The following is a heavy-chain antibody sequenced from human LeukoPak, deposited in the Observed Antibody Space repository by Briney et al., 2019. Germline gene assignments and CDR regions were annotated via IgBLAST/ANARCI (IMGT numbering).Heavy chain of an antibody. J-gene: IGHJ4*02. CDR3: ARDSSTANFDY. Sequence: GASVKVSCKASGGTFSSYAISWVRQAPGQGLEWMGRIIPILGIANYAQKFQGRVTITADESTSTAYMELSSLRSEDTAVYYCARDSSTANFDYWGQGTLVTVSS. CDR1: GGTFSSYA. V-gene: IGHV1-69*04. CDR2: IIPILGIA. D-gene: IGHD4-17*01.